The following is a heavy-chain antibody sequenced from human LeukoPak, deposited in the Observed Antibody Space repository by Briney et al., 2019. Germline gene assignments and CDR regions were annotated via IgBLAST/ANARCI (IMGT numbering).Heavy chain of an antibody. Sequence: GRSLRLSCAASGFTFSVAAMTWVRQAPGKGLEWVSLIGASGESTYYADSVKGRFTISRDNSKNTLSLQMNSLRVEDTAMYFCAKDIQLSTWGLGTMVTVSS. CDR3: AKDIQLST. CDR1: GFTFSVAA. CDR2: IGASGEST. J-gene: IGHJ3*01. D-gene: IGHD5-24*01. V-gene: IGHV3-23*01.